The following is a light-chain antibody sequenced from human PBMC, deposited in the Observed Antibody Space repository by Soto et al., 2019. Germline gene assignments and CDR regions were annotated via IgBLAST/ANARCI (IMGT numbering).Light chain of an antibody. CDR1: QSVSSSY. V-gene: IGKV3-20*01. CDR2: GAS. Sequence: EIVLTQSPGALSLSPGERATLSCRASQSVSSSYLAWYQQKPGQAPRLLIYGASSRATGIPDRFSGSGSGTEFTLTISRLEPEDFAVYYCQQYGSSLPFGGGTKVDIX. J-gene: IGKJ4*01. CDR3: QQYGSSLP.